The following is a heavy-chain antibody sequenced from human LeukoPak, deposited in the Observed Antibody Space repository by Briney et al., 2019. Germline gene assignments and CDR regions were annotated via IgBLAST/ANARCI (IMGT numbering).Heavy chain of an antibody. CDR2: IYYSGST. Sequence: SSEPLSLTCTVSGGSISSSSYYWGWIRQPPGKRLEWIGRIYYSGSTYYNPSLKSRVTIYVDTSKNQFTLKLSSVTAADTAVYYCARVIASGNWFDPWGQGTLVTVSS. V-gene: IGHV4-39*01. CDR3: ARVIASGNWFDP. J-gene: IGHJ5*02. CDR1: GGSISSSSYY. D-gene: IGHD2-21*01.